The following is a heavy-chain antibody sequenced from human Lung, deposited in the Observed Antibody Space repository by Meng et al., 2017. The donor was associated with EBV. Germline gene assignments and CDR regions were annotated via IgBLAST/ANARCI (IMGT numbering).Heavy chain of an antibody. D-gene: IGHD1-26*01. V-gene: IGHV4-34*01. CDR3: ARSTFDY. Sequence: QVQLQQWGAGLLKPSETLSLTCAVYGGSFSAYYWSWIRQPPGKGLEWIGEINHSGSTNYNPSLKSRLTISVDRSKSQFSLELSSVTAADTAVYYCARSTFDYWGQGTLVTVSS. J-gene: IGHJ4*02. CDR2: INHSGST. CDR1: GGSFSAYY.